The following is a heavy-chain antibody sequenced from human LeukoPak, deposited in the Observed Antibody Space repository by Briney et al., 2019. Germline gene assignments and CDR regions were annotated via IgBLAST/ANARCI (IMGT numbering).Heavy chain of an antibody. J-gene: IGHJ4*02. D-gene: IGHD3-22*01. CDR2: INCDESSK. Sequence: PGGSLRLSCGACRFTFYVYDVSGVRHAPEKAREWGSVINCDESSKGYADSVKGRFNISRDKAKNSLYLQMNSLRAEDTAVYYCAKGYNSDYYLNYFDYWGQGTLVTVSS. V-gene: IGHV3-20*04. CDR1: RFTFYVYD. CDR3: AKGYNSDYYLNYFDY.